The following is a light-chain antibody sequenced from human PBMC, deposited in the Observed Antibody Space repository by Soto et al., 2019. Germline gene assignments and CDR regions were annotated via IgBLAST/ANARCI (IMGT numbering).Light chain of an antibody. J-gene: IGKJ1*01. Sequence: DVQITQSPSTLSAYVGYRVTITFRASQSISSWLAWYQQKPGKAPKLLIYDVSTLESGVPSRFSGSGSGTEFTLTISSLKPDDSATYYCQQCNTFWTFGKGTKVDIK. CDR3: QQCNTFWT. CDR1: QSISSW. CDR2: DVS. V-gene: IGKV1-5*01.